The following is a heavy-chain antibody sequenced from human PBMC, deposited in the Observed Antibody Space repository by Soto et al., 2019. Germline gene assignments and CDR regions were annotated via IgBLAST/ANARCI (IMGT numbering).Heavy chain of an antibody. V-gene: IGHV1-69*06. Sequence: QVQLVQSGAEVKTPGSSLKVSCTVSGSRFSNYVISWVRQAPGHGLEWLGRIIPIVNTTQYAQKFQGRATITADKSTNTASLELSSLKSDDTAVYYCAREGRGKKAGYNGLVSLGYWGQGTLVTVSS. CDR3: AREGRGKKAGYNGLVSLGY. J-gene: IGHJ4*02. D-gene: IGHD2-2*02. CDR2: IIPIVNTT. CDR1: GSRFSNYV.